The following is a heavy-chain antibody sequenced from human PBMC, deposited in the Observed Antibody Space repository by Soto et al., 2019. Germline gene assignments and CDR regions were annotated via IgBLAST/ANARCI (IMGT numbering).Heavy chain of an antibody. CDR3: GKDTLDCSGGDCPLYYYYGMDV. D-gene: IGHD2-15*01. CDR2: ISNDGTNK. Sequence: GGSLRLSCAASGFTFRSYGMDWVRQAPGKGLEWLAVISNDGTNKYLADSVKGRLTLSRDNSRNTLSLEINNLRPEDTAVYYCGKDTLDCSGGDCPLYYYYGMDVWGQGTTVTVSS. J-gene: IGHJ6*02. V-gene: IGHV3-30*18. CDR1: GFTFRSYG.